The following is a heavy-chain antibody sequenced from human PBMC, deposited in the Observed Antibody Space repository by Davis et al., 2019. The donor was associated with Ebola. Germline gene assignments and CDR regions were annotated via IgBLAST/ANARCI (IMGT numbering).Heavy chain of an antibody. CDR2: IIPILGIA. CDR1: GNTINTYT. D-gene: IGHD6-19*01. Sequence: AASVKVSCKASGNTINTYTIDWVRQAPGQGLEWMGRIIPILGIANYAQKFQGRVTITADKSTSTAYMELSSLRSEDTAVYYCARRQWLSTDDAFDIWGQGTMVTVSS. J-gene: IGHJ3*02. CDR3: ARRQWLSTDDAFDI. V-gene: IGHV1-69*02.